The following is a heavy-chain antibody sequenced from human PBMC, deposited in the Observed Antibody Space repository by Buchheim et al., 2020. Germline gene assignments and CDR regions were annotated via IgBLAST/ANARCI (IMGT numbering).Heavy chain of an antibody. CDR2: IYYSGST. D-gene: IGHD5-12*01. CDR1: GGSISSGGYY. J-gene: IGHJ4*02. Sequence: QVQLQESGPGLVKPSPTLSLTCTVSGGSISSGGYYWSWIRQHPGKGLEWLGYIYYSGSTYYNPSLKSRVTISVDTSKNQFSLKLSSVTAADTAVYYCARASDSGYDPGPGFVDYFDYWGQGTL. V-gene: IGHV4-31*03. CDR3: ARASDSGYDPGPGFVDYFDY.